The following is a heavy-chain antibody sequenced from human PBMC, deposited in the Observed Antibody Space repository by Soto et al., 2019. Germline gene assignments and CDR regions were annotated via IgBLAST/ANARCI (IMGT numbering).Heavy chain of an antibody. CDR1: GFTFSSYG. J-gene: IGHJ4*02. V-gene: IGHV3-30*18. CDR3: AKECHGYVADTNDY. CDR2: ISYDGSNK. Sequence: GGSLRLSCAASGFTFSSYGMHWVRQAPGKGLEWVAVISYDGSNKYYADSVKGRFTISRDNSKNTLYLQMNSLRAEDTAVYYCAKECHGYVADTNDYWRRGTLVT. D-gene: IGHD5-18*01.